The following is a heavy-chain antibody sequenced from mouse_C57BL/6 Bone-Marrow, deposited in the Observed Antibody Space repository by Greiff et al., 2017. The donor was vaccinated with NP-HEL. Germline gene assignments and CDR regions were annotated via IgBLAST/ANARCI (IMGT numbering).Heavy chain of an antibody. CDR3: ARKLRNYVGDY. CDR2: INPYNGGT. Sequence: EVQLQQSGPVLVKPGASVKMSCKASGYTFTDYYMNWVKQSHGKSLEWIGVINPYNGGTSYNQKFKGKATLTVDKSSSTAYMELNRLTSEDSAVYYCARKLRNYVGDYWGQGTSVTVSS. CDR1: GYTFTDYY. V-gene: IGHV1-19*01. D-gene: IGHD2-1*01. J-gene: IGHJ4*01.